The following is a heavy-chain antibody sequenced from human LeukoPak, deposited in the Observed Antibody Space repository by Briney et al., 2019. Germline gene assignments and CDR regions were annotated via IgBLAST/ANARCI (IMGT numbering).Heavy chain of an antibody. V-gene: IGHV3-23*01. CDR2: VNSDGGST. D-gene: IGHD4-11*01. Sequence: PGGSLRLSCAAPGFTFSNYAMTWVRQAPGKGLEWVSGVNSDGGSTYYADSVRGRFTISRDNSKNTLYLQMNSLRAEDTAVYYCAKGISNPDYWGQGTLVTVSS. CDR3: AKGISNPDY. CDR1: GFTFSNYA. J-gene: IGHJ4*02.